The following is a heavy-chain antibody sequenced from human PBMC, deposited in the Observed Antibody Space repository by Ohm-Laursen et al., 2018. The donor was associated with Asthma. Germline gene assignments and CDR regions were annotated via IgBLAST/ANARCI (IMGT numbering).Heavy chain of an antibody. CDR1: GYTFSRYS. J-gene: IGHJ3*02. D-gene: IGHD3-16*02. CDR2: ISTASTFI. CDR3: ARSIRTDYVWGSYRYTSDAFDI. Sequence: SLRLSCSASGYTFSRYSIHWVRQVPGKGLEWVASISTASTFIYYADSVRGRFTTPRDNAKNSLYLQMNSLRAEDTAVYYCARSIRTDYVWGSYRYTSDAFDIWGQGTMVTVSS. V-gene: IGHV3-21*01.